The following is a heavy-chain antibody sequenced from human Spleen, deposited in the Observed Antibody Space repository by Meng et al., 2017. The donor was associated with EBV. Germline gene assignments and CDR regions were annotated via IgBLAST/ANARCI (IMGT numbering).Heavy chain of an antibody. V-gene: IGHV1-69*01. Sequence: QVQLVQSGAEVKKPGSSVKVSCKASGGTFSSYAISWVRQAPGQGLEWMGGIIPIFGTANYAQKFQGRVTITADESTSTAYMELSSLRSEDTAVYYCARAYCSGGSCYSGDYNWFDPWGQGTLVTVFS. CDR1: GGTFSSYA. CDR2: IIPIFGTA. CDR3: ARAYCSGGSCYSGDYNWFDP. J-gene: IGHJ5*02. D-gene: IGHD2-15*01.